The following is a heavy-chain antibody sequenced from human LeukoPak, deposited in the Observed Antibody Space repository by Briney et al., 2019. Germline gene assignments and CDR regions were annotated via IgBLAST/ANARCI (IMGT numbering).Heavy chain of an antibody. CDR3: ARRGETGYSSGWYPYYYYYMDV. Sequence: VKVSCKASGYTFTSYYMHWVRQAPGQGLEWMGIINPSGGSTSYAQKFQGRVTMTRDMSTSTVYMELSSLRSEDTAVYYCARRGETGYSSGWYPYYYYYMDVWGKGTTVTVSS. J-gene: IGHJ6*03. D-gene: IGHD6-19*01. V-gene: IGHV1-46*01. CDR1: GYTFTSYY. CDR2: INPSGGST.